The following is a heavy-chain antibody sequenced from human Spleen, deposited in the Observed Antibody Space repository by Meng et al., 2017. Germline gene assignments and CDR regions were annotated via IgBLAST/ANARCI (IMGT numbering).Heavy chain of an antibody. V-gene: IGHV1-2*06. CDR3: ARGIRYASSWLDQIDY. CDR1: GYTFPDYW. Sequence: ASVKVSCKASGYTFPDYWLHWVRRAPGQGLEWMGRINPKSGDTHYAQRFQGRVTMTGDKSTSTVYMELSSLRSEDTAVYFCARGIRYASSWLDQIDYWGQGTLVTVSS. D-gene: IGHD6-13*01. CDR2: INPKSGDT. J-gene: IGHJ4*02.